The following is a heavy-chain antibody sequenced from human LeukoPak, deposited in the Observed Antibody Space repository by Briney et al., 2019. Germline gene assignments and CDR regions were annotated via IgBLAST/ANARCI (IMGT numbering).Heavy chain of an antibody. CDR1: GYTFTDYY. V-gene: IGHV1-2*02. CDR2: INPNSGGT. D-gene: IGHD2-2*01. Sequence: GASVKVSCKASGYTFTDYYMHWVRQAPGQGLEWMGWINPNSGGTNYAQNFHGRVTMTRDTSISTVYMELSRLTSDDTAVYYCARPVLAPAATYEGWLDPWGQGTLVTVSS. CDR3: ARPVLAPAATYEGWLDP. J-gene: IGHJ5*02.